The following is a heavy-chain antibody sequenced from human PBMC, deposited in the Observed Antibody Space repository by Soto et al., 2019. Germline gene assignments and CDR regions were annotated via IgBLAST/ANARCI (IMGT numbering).Heavy chain of an antibody. CDR2: ISAYNGNT. CDR3: ARVRQIVGYLYYYMDV. J-gene: IGHJ6*03. V-gene: IGHV1-18*01. CDR1: GYTFTNYG. D-gene: IGHD3-22*01. Sequence: QVQLLQSGAEVKKPGASVKVSCKASGYTFTNYGITWVRQAPGQGLEWMGWISAYNGNTHYTQRLQGRVNMTTDTSTSTAYMALRGLRSDDTAVYYCARVRQIVGYLYYYMDVWGKGTTVTVSS.